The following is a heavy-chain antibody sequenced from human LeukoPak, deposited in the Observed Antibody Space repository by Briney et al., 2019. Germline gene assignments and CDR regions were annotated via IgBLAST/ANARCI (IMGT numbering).Heavy chain of an antibody. V-gene: IGHV3-23*01. J-gene: IGHJ4*02. Sequence: PGGSLRLSCAASGFTFSSYAMIWVRQAPGKGLEWVSAISGSGGSTYYADSVKGRFTISRDNSKNTLYLQMNSLRAEDTAVYYCSKGRPYYYDSSGYYNYFDYWGQGTLVTVSS. D-gene: IGHD3-22*01. CDR2: ISGSGGST. CDR3: SKGRPYYYDSSGYYNYFDY. CDR1: GFTFSSYA.